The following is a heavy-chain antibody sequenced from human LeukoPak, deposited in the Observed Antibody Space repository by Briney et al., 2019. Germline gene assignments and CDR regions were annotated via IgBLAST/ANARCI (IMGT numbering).Heavy chain of an antibody. J-gene: IGHJ4*02. CDR3: ARLYSSSSSD. D-gene: IGHD6-6*01. CDR2: ISGSGGST. CDR1: GFTFISYA. V-gene: IGHV3-23*01. Sequence: GGSLRLSCAASGFTFISYAMSWVRQAPGKGLEWVSAISGSGGSTYFADSVKGRFTISRDNSKNTLYLQMNNLRAEDTALYYCARLYSSSSSDWGQGTLVTVSS.